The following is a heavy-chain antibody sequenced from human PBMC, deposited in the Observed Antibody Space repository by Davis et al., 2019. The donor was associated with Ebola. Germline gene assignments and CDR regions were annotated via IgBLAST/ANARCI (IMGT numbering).Heavy chain of an antibody. Sequence: AASVTVSCKASGYTFTGYYMHWVRQAPGQGLEWMGIINPSGGSTSYAQKFQGRVTMTTDTSTSTAYMELRSLRSEDTAVYYCARLSNYYYDSSGYPGAFDIWGQGTMVTVSS. CDR3: ARLSNYYYDSSGYPGAFDI. CDR2: INPSGGST. CDR1: GYTFTGYY. D-gene: IGHD3-22*01. V-gene: IGHV1-46*03. J-gene: IGHJ3*02.